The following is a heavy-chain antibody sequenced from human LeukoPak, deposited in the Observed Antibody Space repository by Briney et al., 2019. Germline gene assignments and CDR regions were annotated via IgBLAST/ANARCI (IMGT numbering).Heavy chain of an antibody. CDR3: AKDEPGSYSPSDY. Sequence: GRSLRLSCAASGFTFSNYAMHWVRQAPGKGLDWVAFISYDGSDKYYADSVKGRFTISRDNSKNTLYLQMNSLRPEDTAVYYCAKDEPGSYSPSDYWGRGTLVTVSS. CDR1: GFTFSNYA. J-gene: IGHJ4*02. CDR2: ISYDGSDK. D-gene: IGHD3-10*01. V-gene: IGHV3-30*18.